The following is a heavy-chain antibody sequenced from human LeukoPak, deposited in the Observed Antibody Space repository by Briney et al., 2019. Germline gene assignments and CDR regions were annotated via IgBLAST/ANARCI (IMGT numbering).Heavy chain of an antibody. J-gene: IGHJ4*02. CDR1: GFTFSSYA. CDR3: ARPIDSSWSFDY. CDR2: ISYDGSNK. V-gene: IGHV3-30-3*01. Sequence: GRSLRLSCAASGFTFSSYAMHWVRQAPGKGLEWVAVISYDGSNKYYADSVKGRFTISRDNSKNTLYLQMNSLRAEDTAVYYCARPIDSSWSFDYWGQGTLVTVSS. D-gene: IGHD6-13*01.